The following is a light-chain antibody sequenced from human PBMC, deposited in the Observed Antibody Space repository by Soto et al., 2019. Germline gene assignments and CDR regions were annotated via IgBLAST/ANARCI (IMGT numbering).Light chain of an antibody. J-gene: IGKJ1*01. CDR1: QSISRY. CDR3: QQSLNSPRT. CDR2: AAS. Sequence: DIQMTQAPSSLCASVGDRVTITCRSSQSISRYLNWYQQKPGKSPKLLIFAASSLQSGVPSRFSGSGSGTDFTLTISSLQPEGFGTYSCQQSLNSPRTFGQGTKVEIK. V-gene: IGKV1-39*01.